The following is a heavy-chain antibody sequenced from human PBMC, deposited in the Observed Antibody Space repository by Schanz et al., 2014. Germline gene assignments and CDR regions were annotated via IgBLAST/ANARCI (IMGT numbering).Heavy chain of an antibody. J-gene: IGHJ4*01. Sequence: VQLLESGGGLVQPGGSLRLSCAASGFTFSDYYMSWIRQAPGKGLEWVSYISGTTTYTNYADSVKGRFSISRDRFQNALYLRMSSLRDEDTAVYYCARPRFDYGEVDYWGQGTLVTVSS. D-gene: IGHD4-17*01. CDR2: ISGTTTYT. V-gene: IGHV3-11*03. CDR1: GFTFSDYY. CDR3: ARPRFDYGEVDY.